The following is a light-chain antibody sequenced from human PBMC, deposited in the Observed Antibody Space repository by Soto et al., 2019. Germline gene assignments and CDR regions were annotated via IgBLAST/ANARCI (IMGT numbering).Light chain of an antibody. J-gene: IGKJ4*01. CDR3: QQYHSYSLT. CDR2: KAS. V-gene: IGKV1-5*03. CDR1: QRISIW. Sequence: DIQMTQSPSTLSESVGDRVPISCRASQRISIWLDWYQQKQGKTPNILIYKASSLEGGVPSRFSARGSGTAVTLTSSSLQPNDFATYYYQQYHSYSLTFGGGTKVDIK.